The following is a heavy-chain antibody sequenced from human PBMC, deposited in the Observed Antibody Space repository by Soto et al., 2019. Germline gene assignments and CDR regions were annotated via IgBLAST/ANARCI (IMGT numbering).Heavy chain of an antibody. CDR1: GGTFSRYA. CDR2: IIPIFGTA. Sequence: ASVKVSCKASGGTFSRYAISWVRQAPGQGLEWMGGIIPIFGTANYAQKFQGRVTITADESTSTAYMELSSLRFEDTAVYYCARAIVGPTTTGWLDYWGQGTVVTVSS. CDR3: ARAIVGPTTTGWLDY. D-gene: IGHD1-26*01. J-gene: IGHJ4*02. V-gene: IGHV1-69*13.